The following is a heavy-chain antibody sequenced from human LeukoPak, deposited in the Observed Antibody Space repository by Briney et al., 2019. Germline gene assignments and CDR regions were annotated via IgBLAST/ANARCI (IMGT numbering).Heavy chain of an antibody. CDR2: IYYSGST. CDR1: GGSISSYY. CDR3: ARGSVWWLIPKFNY. Sequence: SETLSLTCTVSGGSISSYYWSWIRQPPGKGLEWIGYIYYSGSTNYNPSLKSRVTISVDTSKNQFSLKLSSVTAADTAVYYCARGSVWWLIPKFNYWGQGTLVTVSS. V-gene: IGHV4-59*12. J-gene: IGHJ4*02. D-gene: IGHD5-12*01.